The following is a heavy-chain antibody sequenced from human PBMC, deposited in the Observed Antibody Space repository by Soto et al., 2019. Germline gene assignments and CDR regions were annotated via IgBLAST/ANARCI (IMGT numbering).Heavy chain of an antibody. J-gene: IGHJ6*02. CDR1: GATIRSYA. V-gene: IGHV1-69*13. D-gene: IGHD3-10*01. CDR2: IIPIFGTA. Sequence: GASVKASCRACGATIRSYANRWVRQAPGQHHEWMGGIIPIFGTANYAQKFQGRVTITADESTSTAYMELSSLRSEDTAVYYCAKTTMVRGVIMHYYYYGMDVWGQGTTVSVSS. CDR3: AKTTMVRGVIMHYYYYGMDV.